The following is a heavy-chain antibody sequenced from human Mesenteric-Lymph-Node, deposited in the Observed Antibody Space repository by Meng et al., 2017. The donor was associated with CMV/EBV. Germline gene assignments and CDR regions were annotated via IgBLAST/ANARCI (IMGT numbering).Heavy chain of an antibody. CDR2: IRYDGSNK. V-gene: IGHV3-30*02. Sequence: GESLKISCAASGFTFHSYGIHWVRQAPGKGLEWVAFIRYDGSNKYYADSVKGRFTISRDNSKNTLYLQMNSLRAEDTAVYCCAKDLAGGNPLGYWGQGTLVTVSS. D-gene: IGHD6-19*01. J-gene: IGHJ4*02. CDR1: GFTFHSYG. CDR3: AKDLAGGNPLGY.